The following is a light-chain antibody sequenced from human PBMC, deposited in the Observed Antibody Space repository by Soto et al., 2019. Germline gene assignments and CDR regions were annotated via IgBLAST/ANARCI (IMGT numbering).Light chain of an antibody. Sequence: DIQLTQSTSFLSASVGDRVTITCRASQGISSYLAWYQQKPGKAPKLLIYAASTLQSGVPSRFSGSGSGTEFTLTISSLQPEDFATYYCQQLNCYPFRTFGGGTKVEIK. J-gene: IGKJ4*01. CDR2: AAS. V-gene: IGKV1-9*01. CDR3: QQLNCYPFRT. CDR1: QGISSY.